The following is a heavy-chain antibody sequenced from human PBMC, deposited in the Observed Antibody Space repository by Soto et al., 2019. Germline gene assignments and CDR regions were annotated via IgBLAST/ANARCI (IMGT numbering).Heavy chain of an antibody. V-gene: IGHV4-39*01. CDR1: GVSISSSNYH. CDR3: ARREFHSQSSGTYLDY. J-gene: IGHJ4*02. D-gene: IGHD3-10*01. Sequence: SETLSLTCTVSGVSISSSNYHWCWIRHPPGKGLEWIGSSYYTGSTHYNPSLKSRVTVSADTSKNQFSLRLSSVTAADTAVYYCARREFHSQSSGTYLDYWGQGTLVTVSS. CDR2: SYYTGST.